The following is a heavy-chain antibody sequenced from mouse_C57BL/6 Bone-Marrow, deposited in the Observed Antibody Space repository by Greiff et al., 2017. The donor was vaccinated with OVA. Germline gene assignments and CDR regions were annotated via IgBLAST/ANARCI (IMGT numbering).Heavy chain of an antibody. D-gene: IGHD2-1*01. V-gene: IGHV1-82*01. CDR3: ARSYGKYWYFDV. CDR2: IYPGDGDT. J-gene: IGHJ1*03. CDR1: GYAFSSSW. Sequence: QVQLQQSGPELVKPGASVKISCKASGYAFSSSWMNWVKQRPGKGLEWIGRIYPGDGDTNYNGKFKGKATLTADKSSSTAYMQLSSLTSEDSAVYFCARSYGKYWYFDVWGTGTTVTVSS.